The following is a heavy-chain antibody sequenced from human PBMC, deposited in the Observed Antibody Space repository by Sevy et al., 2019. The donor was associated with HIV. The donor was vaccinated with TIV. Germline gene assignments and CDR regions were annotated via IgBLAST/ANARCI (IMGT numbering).Heavy chain of an antibody. Sequence: GGSLRLSCAASGFTFSSYGIHWVRQAPGKGLEWVAVISYDGSNKYYADSVKGRFTISRDNSKNTLYLQMNSLRAEDTAVYYCAKDNYDSSGYYLEYFHHWGQGTLVTVSS. CDR1: GFTFSSYG. CDR2: ISYDGSNK. J-gene: IGHJ1*01. D-gene: IGHD3-22*01. V-gene: IGHV3-30*18. CDR3: AKDNYDSSGYYLEYFHH.